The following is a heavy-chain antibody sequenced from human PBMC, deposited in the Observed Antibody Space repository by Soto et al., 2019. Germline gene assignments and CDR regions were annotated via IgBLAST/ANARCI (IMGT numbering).Heavy chain of an antibody. J-gene: IGHJ5*02. Sequence: SETLSLACTVSGYSISSGYHWAWIRQPPGKGLEWLGSVHYSLNTYYNPSLKSRLTISVDKSKNQFSLNLSSVTAADTVVYYCARQDRVVAEVRWFDRWGQGTLVTVSS. CDR1: GYSISSGYH. CDR3: ARQDRVVAEVRWFDR. CDR2: VHYSLNT. V-gene: IGHV4-38-2*02. D-gene: IGHD2-15*01.